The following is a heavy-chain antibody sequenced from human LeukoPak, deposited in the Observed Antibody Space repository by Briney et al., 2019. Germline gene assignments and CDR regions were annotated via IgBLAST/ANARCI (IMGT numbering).Heavy chain of an antibody. J-gene: IGHJ4*02. CDR3: WHSGYESGLDY. V-gene: IGHV4-4*02. D-gene: IGHD5-12*01. CDR2: ICHSGSI. Sequence: PSGTLSLTCGVSGVSITSGNWWSWVRQPPGKGLEWIGEICHSGSINYNPSLKSRVTISVDKSKNQFSLKLNSVTAADTAVYYCWHSGYESGLDYWGQGTLVTVSS. CDR1: GVSITSGNW.